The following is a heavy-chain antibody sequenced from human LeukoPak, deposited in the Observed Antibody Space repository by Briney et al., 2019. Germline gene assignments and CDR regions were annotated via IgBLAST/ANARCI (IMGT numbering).Heavy chain of an antibody. D-gene: IGHD6-19*01. J-gene: IGHJ4*02. V-gene: IGHV4-59*01. Sequence: SETLSLTCTVSGGSISSYYWSWIRQPPGKGLEWNGYIYYSGSTNYNPSLKSRVTISVDTSKNQFSLKLSSVTAADTAVYYCAREGIAVAPFFDYWGQGTLVTVSS. CDR3: AREGIAVAPFFDY. CDR1: GGSISSYY. CDR2: IYYSGST.